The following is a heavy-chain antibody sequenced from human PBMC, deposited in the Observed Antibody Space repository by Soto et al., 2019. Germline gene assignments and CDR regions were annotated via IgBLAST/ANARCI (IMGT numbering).Heavy chain of an antibody. D-gene: IGHD1-20*01. CDR3: ARAANWIFDY. Sequence: YSWDWIRQPPGKGLEWVSYISSSSSYTNYADSVKGRFTISRDNAKNSLYLQMNSLRAEDTAVYYCARAANWIFDYWGQGTLVTVSS. CDR1: YS. V-gene: IGHV3-11*05. CDR2: ISSSSSYT. J-gene: IGHJ4*02.